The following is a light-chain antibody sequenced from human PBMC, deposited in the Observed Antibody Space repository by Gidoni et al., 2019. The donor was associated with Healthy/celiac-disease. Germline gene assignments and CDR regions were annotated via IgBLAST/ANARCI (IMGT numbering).Light chain of an antibody. CDR3: QQYNNWPPWT. V-gene: IGKV3-15*01. Sequence: EIVMTQSPATLSVSPGERATLSCRASQSVSSNLAWYQQKPGQAPRLLLYGASTRATCIPARFSGSGSGTEFTLTISSLQSEDFAVYYCQQYNNWPPWTFXQXTKVEIK. J-gene: IGKJ1*01. CDR2: GAS. CDR1: QSVSSN.